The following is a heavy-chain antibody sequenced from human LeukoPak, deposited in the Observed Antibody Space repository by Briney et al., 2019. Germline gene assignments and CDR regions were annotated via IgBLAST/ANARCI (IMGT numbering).Heavy chain of an antibody. CDR2: IYHSGST. D-gene: IGHD2-15*01. J-gene: IGHJ4*02. Sequence: SETLSLTCAVSGYSISSGYYWGWIRQPPGKGLEWIGSIYHSGSTYYNPSLKSRVTISVDTSKNQFSLKLSSVTAADTAVYYCARWDCSGGSCYNPIFDYWGQGTLVTVSS. CDR3: ARWDCSGGSCYNPIFDY. CDR1: GYSISSGYY. V-gene: IGHV4-38-2*01.